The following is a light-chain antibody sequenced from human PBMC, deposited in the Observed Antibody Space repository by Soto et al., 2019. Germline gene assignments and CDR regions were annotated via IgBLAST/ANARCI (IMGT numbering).Light chain of an antibody. V-gene: IGLV2-8*01. CDR2: EVT. Sequence: QSALTQPPSASGSPGQSVTITCTGASSDVGRFNYVSWYQQHPGKAPKLMIYEVTERPSGVPDRFSAYKSGNTASLTVSGLQAEDEADYYCSSYGGTYYVFGTGTKSPS. CDR1: SSDVGRFNY. J-gene: IGLJ1*01. CDR3: SSYGGTYYV.